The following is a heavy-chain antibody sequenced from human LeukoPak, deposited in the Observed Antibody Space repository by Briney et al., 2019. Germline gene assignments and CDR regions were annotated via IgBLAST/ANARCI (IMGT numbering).Heavy chain of an antibody. CDR3: ARSDPSGSQGGFDY. CDR2: IYYSGST. J-gene: IGHJ4*02. D-gene: IGHD1-26*01. V-gene: IGHV4-39*01. CDR1: GGSISSSSYY. Sequence: PSETLSLTCTVSGGSISSSSYYWGWIRQPPGKGLERIGSIYYSGSTYYNPSLKSRVTISVDTSKNQFSLKLSSVTAADTAVYYCARSDPSGSQGGFDYWGQGTLVTVSS.